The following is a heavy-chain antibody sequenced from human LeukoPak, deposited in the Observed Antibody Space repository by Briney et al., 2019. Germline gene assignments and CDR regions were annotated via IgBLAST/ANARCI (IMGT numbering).Heavy chain of an antibody. CDR1: GFTFSSYA. Sequence: GGSLRLSCAASGFTFSSYAMSWVRQAPGKGLEWVSAISGSGGSTYYADSVKGRFTISRDNSKNTLYLQMNSLRAEDTAVYYCAKDLTAYYYDSSGYNPPPAGKTSAEYFQHWGQGTLVTVSS. D-gene: IGHD3-22*01. J-gene: IGHJ1*01. CDR3: AKDLTAYYYDSSGYNPPPAGKTSAEYFQH. V-gene: IGHV3-23*01. CDR2: ISGSGGST.